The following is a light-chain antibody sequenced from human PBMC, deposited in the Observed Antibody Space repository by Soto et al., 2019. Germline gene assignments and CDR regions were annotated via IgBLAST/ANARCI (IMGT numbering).Light chain of an antibody. Sequence: EILMTQSPPTLSLSPGERATLSCRASQTISTNLAWYQQKAGQAPRLLIYGASTRATGIPARFSGSGSGTEFTLTISSLQSEDCAIYFCQQANSFPITFGQGTRLEIK. CDR1: QTISTN. J-gene: IGKJ5*01. CDR3: QQANSFPIT. CDR2: GAS. V-gene: IGKV3-15*01.